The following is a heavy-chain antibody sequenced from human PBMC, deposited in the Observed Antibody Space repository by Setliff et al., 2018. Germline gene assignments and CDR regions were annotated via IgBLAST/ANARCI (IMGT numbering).Heavy chain of an antibody. V-gene: IGHV1-69*10. Sequence: SVKVSCKASGGTLTNYGISWVRQAPGQGPEWMGGTIPTLRLPNYAQMFQGRVTITADESTSTAYMELSSLRSEDTAVYYCAVEFTYSSGRDYWGQGTLVTVSS. J-gene: IGHJ4*02. D-gene: IGHD6-19*01. CDR3: AVEFTYSSGRDY. CDR2: TIPTLRLP. CDR1: GGTLTNYG.